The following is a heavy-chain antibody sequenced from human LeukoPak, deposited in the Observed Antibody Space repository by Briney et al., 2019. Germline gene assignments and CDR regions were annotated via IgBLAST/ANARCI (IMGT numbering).Heavy chain of an antibody. V-gene: IGHV4-38-2*02. CDR1: GYSTSSGYF. CDR2: ISHSGTA. Sequence: SETLSLTCTVSGYSTSSGYFWGWIRQPPGKGLEWIGSISHSGTAYYNPSLKSRITISQDTSKNQFSLKVNSVTAADTAAYYCTREEGGTTVDYWGQGTLVTVSS. J-gene: IGHJ4*02. D-gene: IGHD1-1*01. CDR3: TREEGGTTVDY.